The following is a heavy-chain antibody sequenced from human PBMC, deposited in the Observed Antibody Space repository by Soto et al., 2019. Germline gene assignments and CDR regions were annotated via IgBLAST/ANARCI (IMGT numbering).Heavy chain of an antibody. CDR1: GGPFSDYY. CDR3: ASGRVGVTNWNWLDP. CDR2: INHSGST. J-gene: IGHJ5*02. Sequence: SETLSLTCAVYGGPFSDYYWSWIRQPPGKGLEWIGEINHSGSTNYNPSLKSRVTISVDTSKNHFSLKLSSVTAADTAVYYCASGRVGVTNWNWLDPWGQGTMVTVYS. V-gene: IGHV4-34*01. D-gene: IGHD1-26*01.